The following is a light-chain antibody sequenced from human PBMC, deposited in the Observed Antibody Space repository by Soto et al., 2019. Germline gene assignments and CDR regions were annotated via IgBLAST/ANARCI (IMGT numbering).Light chain of an antibody. J-gene: IGLJ2*01. Sequence: QSVLTQPPSMSGAPGQGVTISCTGSSSNIGAGYDVHWYQQHPGTAPKLLIFDNNNRPSGVPERFSGSKSDTSASLAITGLQAGDDADYYCLSFDTSLSGLVVFGGGTKLTVL. CDR1: SSNIGAGYD. CDR3: LSFDTSLSGLVV. CDR2: DNN. V-gene: IGLV1-40*01.